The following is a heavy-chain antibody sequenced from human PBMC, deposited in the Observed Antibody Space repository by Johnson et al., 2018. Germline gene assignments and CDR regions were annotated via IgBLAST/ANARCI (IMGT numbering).Heavy chain of an antibody. CDR2: LFYSEST. J-gene: IGHJ3*02. CDR1: GASLSRDY. V-gene: IGHV4-59*01. Sequence: QVQLQEWGPGLVKPSETLSLTCTVSGASLSRDYWSWIRQPPGKGLEWIVYLFYSESTKYNPHPSLRSRLSISLDTSKNQFSLTLTSVTASDTAVYYCAREKEGARHAVDIWGQGTMVTVSS. D-gene: IGHD1-26*01. CDR3: AREKEGARHAVDI.